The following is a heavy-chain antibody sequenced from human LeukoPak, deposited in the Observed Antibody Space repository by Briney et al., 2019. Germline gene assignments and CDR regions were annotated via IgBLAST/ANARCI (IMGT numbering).Heavy chain of an antibody. Sequence: GGSLRLFCTASAFTFGDYGMSWFRQAPGKGLEWVGIIRSNAYGETTEYAASVKGRFSISRDDSKCIAYLQMNSLKTEETAVYYCTSPLSVRLTLQLGLYWGRGTLVSVSS. CDR1: AFTFGDYG. V-gene: IGHV3-49*03. D-gene: IGHD1-1*01. J-gene: IGHJ4*02. CDR3: TSPLSVRLTLQLGLY. CDR2: IRSNAYGETT.